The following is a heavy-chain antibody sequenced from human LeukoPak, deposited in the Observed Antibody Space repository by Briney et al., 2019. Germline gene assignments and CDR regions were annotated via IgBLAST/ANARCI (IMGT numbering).Heavy chain of an antibody. CDR2: INPNSGGT. CDR1: GYTFTGYY. J-gene: IGHJ4*02. Sequence: ASVKVSCKASGYTFTGYYMHWVRQAPGQGLEWMGWINPNSGGTNCAQKFQGRVTMTRDTSISTAYMELSRLRSDDTAVYYCARVPGLLWFGELSKYYFDYWGQGTLVTVSS. V-gene: IGHV1-2*02. D-gene: IGHD3-10*01. CDR3: ARVPGLLWFGELSKYYFDY.